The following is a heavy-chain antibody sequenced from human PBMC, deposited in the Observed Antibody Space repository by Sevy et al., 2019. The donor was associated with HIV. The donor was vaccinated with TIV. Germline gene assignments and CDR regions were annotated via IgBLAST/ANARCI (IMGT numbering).Heavy chain of an antibody. Sequence: SETLSLTCTVSGGSISSSSYYWGWIRQPPGKGLEWIGSIYYSGSTYYNPSLKSRVTISVDTSKNQFSLKLSSVTAADTAVYYCATLTYYHFWSGYYTASGYYYGMDVWGQGTTVTVSS. CDR2: IYYSGST. CDR1: GGSISSSSYY. CDR3: ATLTYYHFWSGYYTASGYYYGMDV. J-gene: IGHJ6*02. D-gene: IGHD3-3*01. V-gene: IGHV4-39*01.